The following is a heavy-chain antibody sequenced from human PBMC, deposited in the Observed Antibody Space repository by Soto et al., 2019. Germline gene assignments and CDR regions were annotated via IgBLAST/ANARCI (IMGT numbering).Heavy chain of an antibody. V-gene: IGHV4-31*02. CDR1: GGSISSGGYY. J-gene: IGHJ4*02. CDR2: IYYSGST. CDR3: ARDSRYYDSSGYVDY. D-gene: IGHD3-22*01. Sequence: QVQLQESGPGLVKPSQTLSLTCTVSGGSISSGGYYWSWISQHPGKGLEWIGYIYYSGSTYYNPSLKSRVTISVDTSENQFSLKLSSVTAADTAVYYCARDSRYYDSSGYVDYWGQGTLVTVSS.